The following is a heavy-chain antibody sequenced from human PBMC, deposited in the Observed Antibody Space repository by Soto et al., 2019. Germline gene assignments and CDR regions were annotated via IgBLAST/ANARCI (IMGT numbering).Heavy chain of an antibody. CDR1: GYSFTDYY. Sequence: ASVKVSCKASGYSFTDYYIHWVRRAPGQGLEWMGWVNPKSGGTNYAQKFQDGITLTRDRSISTAYMELTRLRSDDTAVYFCARDCDATSCYGMDAWGQGTTVTVSS. CDR2: VNPKSGGT. J-gene: IGHJ6*02. V-gene: IGHV1-2*02. CDR3: ARDCDATSCYGMDA. D-gene: IGHD2-15*01.